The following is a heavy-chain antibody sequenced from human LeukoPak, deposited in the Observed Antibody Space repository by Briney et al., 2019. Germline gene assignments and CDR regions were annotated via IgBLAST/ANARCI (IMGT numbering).Heavy chain of an antibody. CDR1: GFTVITND. J-gene: IGHJ4*02. CDR2: LYSDGNT. CDR3: ARGVEPLAANTLAY. V-gene: IGHV3-53*01. D-gene: IGHD1-14*01. Sequence: GGSLRLSCAASGFTVITNDMTWVRQAPGKGLEWVSVLYSDGNTKYAGSVQGRFTIPRDNSKNTLYLEMNSLSPDDTAVYYCARGVEPLAANTLAYWGQGTLVTVSS.